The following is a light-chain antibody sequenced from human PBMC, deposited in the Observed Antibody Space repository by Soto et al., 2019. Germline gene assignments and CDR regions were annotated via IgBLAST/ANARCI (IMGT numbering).Light chain of an antibody. V-gene: IGKV1-39*01. CDR2: AAS. CDR1: QTITIY. J-gene: IGKJ1*01. Sequence: DIQMTQSPSSLSASVGDRVTITCRASQTITIYLNWYQHKPGKAPKLLIYAASSLQSGVPSRFSGSGSGTDFTLSISSLQPEDFATYYCQESYSSSWTFGQGTKVDNK. CDR3: QESYSSSWT.